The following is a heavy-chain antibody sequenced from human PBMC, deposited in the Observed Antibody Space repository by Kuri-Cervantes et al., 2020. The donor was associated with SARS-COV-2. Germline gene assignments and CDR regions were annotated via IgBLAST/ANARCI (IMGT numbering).Heavy chain of an antibody. V-gene: IGHV3-23*01. D-gene: IGHD1-26*01. CDR1: GFTFSSYA. Sequence: GGSLRLSCAASGFTFSSYAMSWVRQAPGKGLEWVSAISGSGGSTYYADSVKGRFTISRDNSKNTLYLQINSLRAEDTAVYYCAKDGGSYSFSSAYGMDVWGQGTTVTVSS. J-gene: IGHJ6*02. CDR3: AKDGGSYSFSSAYGMDV. CDR2: ISGSGGST.